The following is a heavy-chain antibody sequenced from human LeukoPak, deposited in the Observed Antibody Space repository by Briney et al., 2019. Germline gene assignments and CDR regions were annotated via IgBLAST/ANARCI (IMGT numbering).Heavy chain of an antibody. CDR1: GFTFSSYA. CDR3: ARPRVTTGAFDI. Sequence: PGGSLRPSCAASGFTFSSYAMSWVRQAPGKGLEWVSAISGSGGSTYYADSVKGRFTISRDNSKNTLYLQMNSLRAEDTAVYYCARPRVTTGAFDIWGQGTMVTVSS. CDR2: ISGSGGST. D-gene: IGHD4-17*01. V-gene: IGHV3-23*01. J-gene: IGHJ3*02.